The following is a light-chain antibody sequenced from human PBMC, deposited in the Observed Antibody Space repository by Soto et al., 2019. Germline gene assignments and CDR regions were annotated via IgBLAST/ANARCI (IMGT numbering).Light chain of an antibody. V-gene: IGLV1-51*01. CDR1: SSNIGNNY. J-gene: IGLJ1*01. CDR2: DNN. Sequence: QSVLTQPPSVSAAPGQKVTISCSGSSSNIGNNYVSWYQQVPGTAPKLLIYDNNKRPSGNPDRFSGSKSGTSATLGISGLQTGAEADYYCGTWDSSLSVRVFGTGTKVTVL. CDR3: GTWDSSLSVRV.